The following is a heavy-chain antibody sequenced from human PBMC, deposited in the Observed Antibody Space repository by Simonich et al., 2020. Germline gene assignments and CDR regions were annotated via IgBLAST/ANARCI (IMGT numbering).Heavy chain of an antibody. D-gene: IGHD7-27*01. CDR1: GYTFTGYY. V-gene: IGHV1-2*02. Sequence: QVQLVQSGAEVKKPGASVKVSCKASGYTFTGYYMHWVRQAPGQGLEWMGWSHPNSGGTNYAQNFQGRVTMTRDTSISTAYMELSRLRSDDTAVYYCARGRLTGDKGAFDIWGQGTMVTVSS. J-gene: IGHJ3*02. CDR3: ARGRLTGDKGAFDI. CDR2: SHPNSGGT.